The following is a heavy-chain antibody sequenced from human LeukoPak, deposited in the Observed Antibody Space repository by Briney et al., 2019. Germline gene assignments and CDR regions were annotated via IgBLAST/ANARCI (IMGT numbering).Heavy chain of an antibody. CDR3: AKEVKQYYYYYMDV. CDR2: IRASGANT. Sequence: GGSLRLSCAASGFTFSSFAMSWVRQAPGKGLEWVSTIRASGANTYYADSVKGRFTISRDNSKNTLYLQMNSLRAEDTAVYYCAKEVKQYYYYYMDVWGKGTTVTISS. V-gene: IGHV3-23*01. CDR1: GFTFSSFA. J-gene: IGHJ6*03.